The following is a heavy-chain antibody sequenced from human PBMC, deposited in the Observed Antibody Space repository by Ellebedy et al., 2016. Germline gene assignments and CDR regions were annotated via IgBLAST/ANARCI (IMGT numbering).Heavy chain of an antibody. J-gene: IGHJ4*02. V-gene: IGHV4-34*01. CDR1: GGSFSGYY. CDR2: INHSGST. D-gene: IGHD4-17*01. CDR3: ARGVGATVTTDY. Sequence: SETLSLXXAVYGGSFSGYYWRWIRQPPGKGLEWIGEINHSGSTNYNPSLKSRVTISVDTSKNQFSLKLSSVTAADTAVYYCARGVGATVTTDYWGQGTLVTVSS.